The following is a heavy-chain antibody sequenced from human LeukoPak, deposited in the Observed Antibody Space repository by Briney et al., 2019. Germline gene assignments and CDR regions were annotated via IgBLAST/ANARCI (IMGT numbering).Heavy chain of an antibody. D-gene: IGHD1-26*01. CDR3: AKDQWERGADDAFDI. CDR2: IYSGGST. J-gene: IGHJ3*02. Sequence: PGGSLRLSCAASGFTVSSNYMSWVRQAPGKGLEWVSVIYSGGSTYYADSVKGRFTISRGNSKNTVSLQMNSLRAGDTAVYYCAKDQWERGADDAFDIWGQGTVVTVSS. V-gene: IGHV3-66*01. CDR1: GFTVSSNY.